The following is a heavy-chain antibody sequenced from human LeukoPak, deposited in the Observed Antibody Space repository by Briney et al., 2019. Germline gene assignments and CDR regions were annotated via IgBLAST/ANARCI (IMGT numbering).Heavy chain of an antibody. J-gene: IGHJ3*02. V-gene: IGHV3-30*02. CDR2: IRYDGSNK. CDR1: GFTFSSYG. D-gene: IGHD6-13*01. Sequence: GGSLRLSCAASGFTFSSYGMHWVRQAPGKGLEWVAFIRYDGSNKYYADSVKGRFTISRDNSKNTLYLQMNSLRAEDTAVYYCAKDRRVAAAPGAFDIWGQGTMVTVSS. CDR3: AKDRRVAAAPGAFDI.